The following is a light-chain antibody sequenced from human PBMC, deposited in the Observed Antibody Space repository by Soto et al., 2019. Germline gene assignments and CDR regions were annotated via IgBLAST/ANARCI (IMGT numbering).Light chain of an antibody. CDR2: DVS. V-gene: IGLV2-11*01. CDR3: CSYAGIYPYV. Sequence: QSVLTQPRSVSGSPGQSGTISCTGTSSDVGGYNYVSWYQLHPGKGPKLIIYDVSKRPSGLPDRFSGSKSGNTASLTISGLQAEDEAGYYCCSYAGIYPYVFGTGNTVTVL. CDR1: SSDVGGYNY. J-gene: IGLJ1*01.